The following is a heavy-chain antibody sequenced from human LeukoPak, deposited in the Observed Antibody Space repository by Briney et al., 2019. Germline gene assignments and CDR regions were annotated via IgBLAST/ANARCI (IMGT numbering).Heavy chain of an antibody. CDR1: GYTFTNYA. V-gene: IGHV7-4-1*02. D-gene: IGHD3-22*01. CDR2: INTNTGNP. Sequence: SVKVSCKASGYTFTNYAMNWVRQAPGQGLEWMGWINTNTGNPTYAQGFTGRFVFSLDTSVSTAYLQISSLKAEDTAVYYCARDPNHYYDSSAYYGDYWGQGTLVTVSS. CDR3: ARDPNHYYDSSAYYGDY. J-gene: IGHJ4*02.